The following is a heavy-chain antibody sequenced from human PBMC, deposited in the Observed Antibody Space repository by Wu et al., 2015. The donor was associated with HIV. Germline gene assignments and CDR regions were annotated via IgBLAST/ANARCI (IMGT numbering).Heavy chain of an antibody. J-gene: IGHJ5*02. V-gene: IGHV1-69*05. CDR1: GDGFTSYA. CDR3: YLRVGRSYVPCWFGSFLPVTVRTVRTNGTGTPRTRGPGPGTRYRFDP. CDR2: LNPLFGTT. D-gene: IGHD2-8*01. Sequence: QVHLVQFGGEVKKPGSSVKVTCKASGDGFTSYAVSWVRQAPGQGLEWMGGLNPLFGTTKFAQKFQGRLTITTDELRSTVFMDLSSLKSRERRPVRTYLRVGRSYVPCWFGSFLPVTVRTVRTNGTGTPRTRGPGPGTRYRFDP.